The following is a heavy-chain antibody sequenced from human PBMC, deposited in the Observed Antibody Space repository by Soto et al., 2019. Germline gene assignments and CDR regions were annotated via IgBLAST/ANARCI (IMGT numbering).Heavy chain of an antibody. CDR2: ITGSGDYT. V-gene: IGHV3-23*01. J-gene: IGHJ4*02. CDR1: GFTFSIYN. Sequence: EVQLLESGGGLVQPGGSLRLSCVASGFTFSIYNMNWVRQAPGKGLEWVSVITGSGDYTNYADSVKGRFTISRDNSKNTLYLQMNSLRAEETAVYFCARRITSYFDYWGQGTLVPVSS. CDR3: ARRITSYFDY.